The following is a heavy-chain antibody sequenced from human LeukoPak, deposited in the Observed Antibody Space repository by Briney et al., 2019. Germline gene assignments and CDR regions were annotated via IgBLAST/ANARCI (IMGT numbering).Heavy chain of an antibody. D-gene: IGHD1-26*01. CDR1: GYSISSGYY. V-gene: IGHV4-38-2*02. CDR2: IYHSGST. Sequence: SETLSLTCTVSGYSISSGYYWGWIRQPPGKGLEWIGSIYHSGSTYYNPSLKSRVTISVDTSKNQFSLKLSSVTAADTAVYYCARGRGSYYLRAAGFDYWGQGTLVTVSS. CDR3: ARGRGSYYLRAAGFDY. J-gene: IGHJ4*02.